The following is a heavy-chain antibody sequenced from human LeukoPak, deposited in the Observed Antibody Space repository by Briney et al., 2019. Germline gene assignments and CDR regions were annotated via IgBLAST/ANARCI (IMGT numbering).Heavy chain of an antibody. V-gene: IGHV3-23*01. CDR2: ISGSGGTT. J-gene: IGHJ4*02. D-gene: IGHD2-15*01. Sequence: PGGSLRLSCAASGFTFSSYAMSWVRQAPGKGLECVSAISGSGGTTYYADSVKGRFTISRDNSKNTLYLQMNSLRAEDTAVYYCAKGNRGIGFNYWGQGNLVTVSS. CDR3: AKGNRGIGFNY. CDR1: GFTFSSYA.